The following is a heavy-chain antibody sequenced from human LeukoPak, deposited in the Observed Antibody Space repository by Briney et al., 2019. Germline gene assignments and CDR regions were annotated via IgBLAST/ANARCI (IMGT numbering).Heavy chain of an antibody. J-gene: IGHJ6*03. V-gene: IGHV4-59*08. Sequence: SETLSLTCSVSGDSIKSYFWTWVRQAPGKGLEWIGHIDSGGVSVYNPSLESRVTMSADTPRNQLSLRLRSVTAADTAVYYCARRKPICVPMCYYNLDVWGTGTTVTVSS. CDR1: GDSIKSYF. D-gene: IGHD3-10*02. CDR2: IDSGGVS. CDR3: ARRKPICVPMCYYNLDV.